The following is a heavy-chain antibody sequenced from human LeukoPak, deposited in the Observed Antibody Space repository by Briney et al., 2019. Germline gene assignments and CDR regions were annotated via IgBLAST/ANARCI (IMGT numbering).Heavy chain of an antibody. CDR3: AREGLIAANPYNWFDP. J-gene: IGHJ5*02. CDR2: ISSSSSYI. V-gene: IGHV3-21*01. Sequence: GGSLRLSCAASGFTFSSYSMNWVRQAPGKGLEWVSSISSSSSYIYYADSVKGRFTISRDNAKNSLYLQMNSLRAEVTAVYYCAREGLIAANPYNWFDPWGQGTLVTVSS. CDR1: GFTFSSYS. D-gene: IGHD6-13*01.